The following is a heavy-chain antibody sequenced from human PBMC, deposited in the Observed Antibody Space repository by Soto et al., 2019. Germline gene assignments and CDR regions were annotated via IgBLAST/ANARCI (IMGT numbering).Heavy chain of an antibody. D-gene: IGHD3-10*01. V-gene: IGHV4-59*01. CDR2: IYYSGNT. CDR3: ARISAGIDY. Sequence: PSETLSLTCTVSGGSITNYYWSWIRQPPGKGLEWIGYIYYSGNTNYNPSLKSRITISVDTFKNQFSLNLNSVTAADTAVYYCARISAGIDYWGQGTLVTVSS. J-gene: IGHJ4*02. CDR1: GGSITNYY.